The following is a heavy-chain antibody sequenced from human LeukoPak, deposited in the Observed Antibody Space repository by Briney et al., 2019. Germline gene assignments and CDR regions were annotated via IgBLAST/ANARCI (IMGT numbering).Heavy chain of an antibody. CDR3: ARGRKYCSGGSCYRGYMDV. J-gene: IGHJ6*02. D-gene: IGHD2-15*01. Sequence: GSLRLSCAASGFTVSSNYWSWIRQPPGKGLEWIGEINHSGSTNYNPSLKSRVTISVDTSKNQFSLKLSSVTAADTAVYYCARGRKYCSGGSCYRGYMDVWGQGTTVTVSS. CDR1: GFTVSSNY. CDR2: INHSGST. V-gene: IGHV4-34*01.